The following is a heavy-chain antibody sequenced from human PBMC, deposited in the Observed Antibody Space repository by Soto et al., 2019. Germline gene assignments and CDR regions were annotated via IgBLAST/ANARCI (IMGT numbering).Heavy chain of an antibody. J-gene: IGHJ4*02. CDR1: GYTFTRSG. V-gene: IGHV1-18*01. CDR3: ARDNGYETDI. D-gene: IGHD5-12*01. CDR2: INAYNGNT. Sequence: QVQLVQSGAEVKKPGASVKVSCKASGYTFTRSGISWVRQAPGQGLEWMGWINAYNGNTNYAQKLQGIVTMTTHTSTITVNMKLSSPNSDDTAVYDCARDNGYETDIWGQGAMVTVSS.